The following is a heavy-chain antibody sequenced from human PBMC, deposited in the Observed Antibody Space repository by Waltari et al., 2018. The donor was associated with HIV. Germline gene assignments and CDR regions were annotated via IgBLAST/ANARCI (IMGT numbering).Heavy chain of an antibody. J-gene: IGHJ5*02. Sequence: QVQLQESGPGLVKPSETLSLTCTVSGYSISSGYYWGWIRQPPGKGLEWIGSIHHSGSTDTNPSLTSRVTISVDTSKNPFSRKLSSVTAADTAVYYCARDVVERYQLLFSGPGWFDPWGQGTLVTVSS. V-gene: IGHV4-38-2*02. CDR3: ARDVVERYQLLFSGPGWFDP. CDR2: IHHSGST. D-gene: IGHD2-2*01. CDR1: GYSISSGYY.